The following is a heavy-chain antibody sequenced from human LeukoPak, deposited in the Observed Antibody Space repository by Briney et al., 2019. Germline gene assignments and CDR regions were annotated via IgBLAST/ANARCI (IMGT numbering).Heavy chain of an antibody. V-gene: IGHV3-30-3*01. CDR3: ARGKYYYDSSGYPGYFDY. Sequence: TGGSLRLSCAASGFTFSSYAMHWVRQAPGKGLEWVAVISYDGSNKYYADSVKGRFTISRDNSKNTLYLQMNSLRAEDTAVYYCARGKYYYDSSGYPGYFDYWGQGTLVTVSS. D-gene: IGHD3-22*01. J-gene: IGHJ4*02. CDR2: ISYDGSNK. CDR1: GFTFSSYA.